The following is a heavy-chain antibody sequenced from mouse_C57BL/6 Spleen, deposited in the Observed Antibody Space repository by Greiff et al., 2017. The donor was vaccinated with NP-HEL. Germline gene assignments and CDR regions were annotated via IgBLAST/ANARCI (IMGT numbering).Heavy chain of an antibody. J-gene: IGHJ2*01. Sequence: EVKLEESGGGLVQPGGSMKLSCVASGFTFSNYWMNWVRQSPEKGLEWVAQIRLKSDNYATHYAESVKGRFTISRDDSKSSVYLQMNNLRAEDTGIYYCTEGGDGYSMYYFDYWGQGTTLTVSS. D-gene: IGHD2-3*01. V-gene: IGHV6-3*01. CDR1: GFTFSNYW. CDR2: IRLKSDNYAT. CDR3: TEGGDGYSMYYFDY.